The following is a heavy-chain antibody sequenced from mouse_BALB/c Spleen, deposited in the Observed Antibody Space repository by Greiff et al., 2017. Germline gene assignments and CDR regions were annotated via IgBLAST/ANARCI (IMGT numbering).Heavy chain of an antibody. D-gene: IGHD2-4*01. CDR2: ISYSGST. CDR1: GYSITSDYA. V-gene: IGHV3-2*02. CDR3: ARSTMTSWFAY. J-gene: IGHJ3*01. Sequence: EVMLVESGPGLVKPSQSLSLTCTVTGYSITSDYAWNWIRQFPGNKLEWMGYISYSGSTSYNPSLKSRISITRDTSKNQFFLQLNSVTTEDTATYYCARSTMTSWFAYWGQGTLVTVSA.